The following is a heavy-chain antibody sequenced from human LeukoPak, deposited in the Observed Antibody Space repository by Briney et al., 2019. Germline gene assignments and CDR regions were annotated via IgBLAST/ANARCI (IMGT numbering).Heavy chain of an antibody. CDR1: GFPLSTSGMR. Sequence: ESGPALVKPTQTLTLTCTFSGFPLSTSGMRVSWIRQPPGKALEWLARIDWDDDKFYSTSLKTRLTISKDTSKNPVVLTMTNMDPVDTATYYCARGAADDAFDIWGQGTMVTVSS. CDR2: IDWDDDK. J-gene: IGHJ3*02. CDR3: ARGAADDAFDI. D-gene: IGHD6-13*01. V-gene: IGHV2-70*04.